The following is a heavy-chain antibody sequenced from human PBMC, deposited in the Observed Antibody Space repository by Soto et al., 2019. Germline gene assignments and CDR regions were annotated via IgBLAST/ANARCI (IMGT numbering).Heavy chain of an antibody. V-gene: IGHV1-2*02. CDR1: GYTFTGYY. CDR3: AKPPGYISDWYYFDL. CDR2: ISPKSGGT. D-gene: IGHD3-9*01. J-gene: IGHJ4*02. Sequence: ASVKVSCKASGYTFTGYYMHWVRQAPGQGFEWMGRISPKSGGTNYAQKFEGRVTMTWDTSLKTAYMELSSLISEDTAVYYCAKPPGYISDWYYFDLWGQGTLVTVSS.